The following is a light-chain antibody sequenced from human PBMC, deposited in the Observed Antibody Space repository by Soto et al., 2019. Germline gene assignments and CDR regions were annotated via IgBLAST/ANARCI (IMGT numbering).Light chain of an antibody. Sequence: SAVSQPASVSGSPGQSIAISCTGTSSDVGGSNSVSWYQQHPGKAPKLLIYDVSNRPSGVSNRFSGSKSDNTASLTISGLQAEDEADYYCSSYATGGSYVFGTGTKVTVL. CDR1: SSDVGGSNS. CDR2: DVS. J-gene: IGLJ1*01. V-gene: IGLV2-14*01. CDR3: SSYATGGSYV.